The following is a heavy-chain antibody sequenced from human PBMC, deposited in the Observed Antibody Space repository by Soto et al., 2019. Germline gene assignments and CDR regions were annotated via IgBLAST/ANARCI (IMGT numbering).Heavy chain of an antibody. J-gene: IGHJ4*02. V-gene: IGHV4-31*03. Sequence: SETLSLTCTVSGGSISSGGYYWSWIRQHPGKGLEWIGYIYYSGSTYYNPSLKSRVTISVDTSKNQFSLKLSSVTAADTAVYYCARVTMVRGVIINFDYWGQGTLVTVSS. CDR3: ARVTMVRGVIINFDY. CDR1: GGSISSGGYY. CDR2: IYYSGST. D-gene: IGHD3-10*01.